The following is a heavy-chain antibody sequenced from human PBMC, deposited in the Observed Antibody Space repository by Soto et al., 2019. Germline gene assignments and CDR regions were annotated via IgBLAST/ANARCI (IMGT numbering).Heavy chain of an antibody. V-gene: IGHV3-23*01. CDR3: AKVGYSSSSFGMDV. Sequence: GGSLRLSCAASGFTFSSYAMSWVRQAPGKGLEWVSAISGSGGSTNYADSVKGRFTISRDNSKNTLYLQMNSLRAEDTAVYYCAKVGYSSSSFGMDVWGQGTTVTVSS. CDR1: GFTFSSYA. D-gene: IGHD6-13*01. J-gene: IGHJ6*02. CDR2: ISGSGGST.